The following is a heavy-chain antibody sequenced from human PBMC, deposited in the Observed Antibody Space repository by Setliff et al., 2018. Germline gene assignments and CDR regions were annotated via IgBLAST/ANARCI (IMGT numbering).Heavy chain of an antibody. CDR1: GGTFSSYA. V-gene: IGHV1-69*06. J-gene: IGHJ6*03. CDR2: IIPIFGTA. CDR3: AGGRHPPWSGYPYYYMDV. D-gene: IGHD3-3*01. Sequence: SVKVSCKASGGTFSSYAISWVRQAPGQGLEWMGRIIPIFGTANYAQKFQGRVTITADKSTSTAYMELSSLRSEDTAVYYCAGGRHPPWSGYPYYYMDVWGKGTTVTVSS.